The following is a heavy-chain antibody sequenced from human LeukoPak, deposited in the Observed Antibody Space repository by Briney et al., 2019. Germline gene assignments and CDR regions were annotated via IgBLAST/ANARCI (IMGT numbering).Heavy chain of an antibody. CDR3: AKTYDSSGYYYLFGAFDI. D-gene: IGHD3-22*01. CDR2: ISYDGSNK. V-gene: IGHV3-30-3*02. CDR1: GFTFSSYA. Sequence: PGGSLRLSCAASGFTFSSYAMHWVRQAPGKGLEWVAVISYDGSNKYYADSVKGRFTISRDNSKNTLYLQMNSLRAEDTAVYYCAKTYDSSGYYYLFGAFDIWGQGTMVTVSS. J-gene: IGHJ3*02.